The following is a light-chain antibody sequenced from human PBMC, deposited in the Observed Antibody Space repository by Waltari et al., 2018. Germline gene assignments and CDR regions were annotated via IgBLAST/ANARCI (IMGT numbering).Light chain of an antibody. Sequence: QSALTQPASVSGSPGQSITISCPRGGRDVGDDYYVSWYQQHPGKAPKLMIYDVSNRPSGVSSRFSGSKAGNTASLTICGLQAEDDADYYCSSYTSSSTLVFGGGTKVTVL. V-gene: IGLV2-14*03. CDR3: SSYTSSSTLV. CDR2: DVS. CDR1: GRDVGDDYY. J-gene: IGLJ2*01.